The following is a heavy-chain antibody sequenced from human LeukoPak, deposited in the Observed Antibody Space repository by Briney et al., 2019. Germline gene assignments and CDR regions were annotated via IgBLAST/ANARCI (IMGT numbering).Heavy chain of an antibody. CDR1: GSSISSYY. CDR2: IYYSGST. D-gene: IGHD5-24*01. J-gene: IGHJ3*02. CDR3: AREGRDGYNMAAFDI. Sequence: SETLSLTCTVSGSSISSYYWSWIRQPPGKGLEWIGYIYYSGSTNYNPSLKSRVTISVDTSKNQFSLKLSSVTAADTAVYYCAREGRDGYNMAAFDIWGQGTMVTVSS. V-gene: IGHV4-59*01.